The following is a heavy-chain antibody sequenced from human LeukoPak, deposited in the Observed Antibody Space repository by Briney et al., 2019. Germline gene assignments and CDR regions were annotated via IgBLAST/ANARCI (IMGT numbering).Heavy chain of an antibody. CDR3: ARVPYSGYDSGSGAFDI. CDR2: INPSGGST. CDR1: GYTFTSYY. V-gene: IGHV1-46*01. D-gene: IGHD5-12*01. J-gene: IGHJ3*02. Sequence: ALVKVSCRASGYTFTSYYMHWVRQAPGQGLEWMGIINPSGGSTSYAQKFQGRVTMTRDTSTSTVYMELSSLRSEDTAVYYCARVPYSGYDSGSGAFDIWGQGTMVTVSS.